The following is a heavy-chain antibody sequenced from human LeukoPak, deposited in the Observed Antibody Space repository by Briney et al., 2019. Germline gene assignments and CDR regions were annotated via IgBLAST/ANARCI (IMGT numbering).Heavy chain of an antibody. D-gene: IGHD2-21*02. CDR1: GFTFSNGW. CDR3: TTDPIYCGGDCYSIDY. V-gene: IGHV3-15*01. Sequence: PGGSLRLSCGASGFTFSNGWMSWVRQAPGKGLEWVGRLKSKTDGGTTDYAAPVKGRFTISRDDSKNTLYLQMNSLKTEDTAVYYCTTDPIYCGGDCYSIDYWGQGTLVTVSS. J-gene: IGHJ4*02. CDR2: LKSKTDGGTT.